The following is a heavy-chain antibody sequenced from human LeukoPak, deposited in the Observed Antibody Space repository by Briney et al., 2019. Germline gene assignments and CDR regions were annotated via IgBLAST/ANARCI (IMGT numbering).Heavy chain of an antibody. CDR1: GGSFSGYY. CDR2: INHSGST. D-gene: IGHD6-13*01. V-gene: IGHV4-34*01. Sequence: SETLSLTCAVYGGSFSGYYWSWIRQPPGKGLEWIGEINHSGSTNYNPSLKSRVTISVDTSKNQFSLKLSSVTAADTAVYYCARDYIAAASTVGNYGMDVWGQGTTVTVSS. CDR3: ARDYIAAASTVGNYGMDV. J-gene: IGHJ6*02.